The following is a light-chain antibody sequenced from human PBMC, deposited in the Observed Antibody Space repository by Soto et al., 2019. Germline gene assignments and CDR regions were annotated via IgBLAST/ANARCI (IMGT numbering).Light chain of an antibody. CDR1: QSVGSH. J-gene: IGKJ4*01. Sequence: EIVMTQSPATLSVSPGERATLSCRASQSVGSHLAWCQQKPGQGPRLLIYGASTRATGIPARFSASGSGTEFTLTISSLESEDFAVYYCQQYNNWPLTFGGGTKVEIK. CDR3: QQYNNWPLT. V-gene: IGKV3-15*01. CDR2: GAS.